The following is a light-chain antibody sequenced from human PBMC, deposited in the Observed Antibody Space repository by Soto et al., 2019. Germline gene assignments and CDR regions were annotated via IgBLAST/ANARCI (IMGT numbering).Light chain of an antibody. CDR1: QTVSSN. CDR2: GAS. J-gene: IGKJ2*01. CDR3: QQYHNWPPQYS. Sequence: EIVMTQSPATLSVSPGERATLSCRASQTVSSNLAWYQQKPGQAPRLLIHGASTRATGVPARFSGSGSGTEFTLTTSSLQSEDFAFYYCQQYHNWPPQYSFGQGTKLQI. V-gene: IGKV3-15*01.